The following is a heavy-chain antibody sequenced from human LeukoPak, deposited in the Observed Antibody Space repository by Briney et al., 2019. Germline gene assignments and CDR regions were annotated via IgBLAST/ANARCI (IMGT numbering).Heavy chain of an antibody. J-gene: IGHJ4*02. Sequence: PSETLSLTCAVYGASFSGYYWSWIRQPPGKGLEWIGEINHSGSTNYNPSLKSRVTISVDTSKNQFSLKLSSVTAADTAVYYCARGPYYDFWSGYYTPFDYWGQGTLVTVSS. CDR3: ARGPYYDFWSGYYTPFDY. CDR1: GASFSGYY. D-gene: IGHD3-3*01. CDR2: INHSGST. V-gene: IGHV4-34*01.